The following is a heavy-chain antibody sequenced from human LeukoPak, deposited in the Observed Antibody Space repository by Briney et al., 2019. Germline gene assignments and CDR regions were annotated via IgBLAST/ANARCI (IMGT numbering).Heavy chain of an antibody. J-gene: IGHJ4*02. CDR2: IYYSGST. CDR1: GGSFSGYY. CDR3: ARGVRWLQLSYFDY. V-gene: IGHV4-31*11. D-gene: IGHD5-24*01. Sequence: SETLSLICAVYGGSFSGYYWSWIRQHPGKGLEWTGYIYYSGSTYYNPSLTSRVTISVDTSKNQFSLKLSSVTAADTAVYYCARGVRWLQLSYFDYWGRGTLVTVSS.